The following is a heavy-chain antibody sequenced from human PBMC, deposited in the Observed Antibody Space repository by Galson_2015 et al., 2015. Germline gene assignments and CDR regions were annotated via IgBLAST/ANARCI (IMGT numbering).Heavy chain of an antibody. CDR1: GFTFSSYT. J-gene: IGHJ2*01. D-gene: IGHD1-14*01. CDR3: AKGIGTARYWYFDL. Sequence: SLRLSCAASGFTFSSYTMSWVRQAPGKGLEWFSAISGSGAYTYFADSVKGQFTVSRDNSKNTLYLQMSSLRAEDTAVYYCAKGIGTARYWYFDLGGRGTLVTVSS. V-gene: IGHV3-23*01. CDR2: ISGSGAYT.